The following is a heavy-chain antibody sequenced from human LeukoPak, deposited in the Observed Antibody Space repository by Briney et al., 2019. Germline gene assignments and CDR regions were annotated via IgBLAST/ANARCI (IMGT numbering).Heavy chain of an antibody. CDR1: GFTFGSFA. D-gene: IGHD2-2*01. J-gene: IGHJ6*03. CDR3: ARDGSWGDYQFYFYMDV. V-gene: IGHV3-23*01. CDR2: ISASGHYI. Sequence: GGSLRLSCEASGFTFGSFAMSWVRRAPGKGLEWLSGISASGHYIYQADSVKGRFTISRDNSKNTLYIEMNRLRAEDTAVYYCARDGSWGDYQFYFYMDVWGKGTTVTVSS.